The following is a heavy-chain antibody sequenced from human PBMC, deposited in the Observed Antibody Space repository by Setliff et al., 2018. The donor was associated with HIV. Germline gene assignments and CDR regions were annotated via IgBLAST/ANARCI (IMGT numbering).Heavy chain of an antibody. Sequence: PSETLSLTCTVSGGSISSGSYYWSWIRQPPGKGLEWIGSIYYSGSTYYNPSLKSRVTISVDTSKNQFSLKLSSVTAADTAVYYCARVGQYCTNGVCTYYFDYWGQGTLVTVSS. J-gene: IGHJ4*02. CDR3: ARVGQYCTNGVCTYYFDY. D-gene: IGHD2-8*01. CDR2: IYYSGST. CDR1: GGSISSGSYY. V-gene: IGHV4-39*01.